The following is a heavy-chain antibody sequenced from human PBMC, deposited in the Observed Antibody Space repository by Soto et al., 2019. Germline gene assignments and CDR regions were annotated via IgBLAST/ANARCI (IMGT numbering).Heavy chain of an antibody. Sequence: QVQLVESGGGVVQPGRSLRLSCAASGFTFSSYGTHWVRQAPGKGLEWVAVISYDGSNKYYADSVKGRFTISRDNSKNTLYLQMNSLRAEDTAVYYCAKDWVYYGSGSYLGPDYWGQGTLVTVSS. J-gene: IGHJ4*02. CDR1: GFTFSSYG. D-gene: IGHD3-10*01. CDR3: AKDWVYYGSGSYLGPDY. CDR2: ISYDGSNK. V-gene: IGHV3-30*18.